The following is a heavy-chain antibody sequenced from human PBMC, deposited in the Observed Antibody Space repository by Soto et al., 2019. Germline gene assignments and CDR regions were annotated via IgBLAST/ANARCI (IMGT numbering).Heavy chain of an antibody. CDR1: GGSISSSSYY. Sequence: QLQLQESGPGLVKPSETLSLTCTVSGGSISSSSYYWGWIRQPPGKGLEWIGSIYYSGSTYYNPSLKSRVPISVDTSKNQFSLKLSSVTAADTAVYYCARHRLRFLEWLDWFDPWGQGTLVTVSS. D-gene: IGHD3-3*01. V-gene: IGHV4-39*01. CDR2: IYYSGST. CDR3: ARHRLRFLEWLDWFDP. J-gene: IGHJ5*02.